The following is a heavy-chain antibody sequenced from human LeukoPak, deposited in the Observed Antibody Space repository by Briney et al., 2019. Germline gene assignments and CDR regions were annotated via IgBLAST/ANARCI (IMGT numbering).Heavy chain of an antibody. CDR3: ARGGGGGHYYYGMDV. V-gene: IGHV4-59*01. D-gene: IGHD3-10*01. CDR1: GGSISSYY. CDR2: IYYSGST. Sequence: SETLSLTCTVSGGSISSYYWSWIRQPPGKGLEWIGFIYYSGSTMYSPSLKSRVTISVDTSKNQFSLQMSSVTDAVTAVYYCARGGGGGHYYYGMDVWGQGTTVTVSS. J-gene: IGHJ6*02.